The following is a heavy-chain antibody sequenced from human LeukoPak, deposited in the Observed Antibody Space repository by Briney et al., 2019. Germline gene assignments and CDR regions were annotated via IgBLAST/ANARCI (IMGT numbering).Heavy chain of an antibody. CDR2: IWFEGSIK. D-gene: IGHD5-12*01. J-gene: IGHJ4*02. V-gene: IGHV3-33*01. CDR1: GFTFSNYG. Sequence: GGSLRLSCAASGFTFSNYGMHWVRQAQGKRLEWVAVIWFEGSIKFYADALTGRFSISRANSKNTVYLQMNSLTPGDTAVYYCARDEVGSIDYWGQGTLVTV. CDR3: ARDEVGSIDY.